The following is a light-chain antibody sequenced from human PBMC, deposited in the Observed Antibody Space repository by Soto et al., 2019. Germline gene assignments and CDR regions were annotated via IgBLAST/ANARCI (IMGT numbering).Light chain of an antibody. J-gene: IGKJ5*01. CDR1: QSVRSD. CDR3: QQRSNWPTIT. V-gene: IGKV3-11*01. Sequence: IVLTQSPATRSLSAGERATLSCRASQSVRSDLAWYQQKPGQAPRLLISDASRRATGIPARFSGIVSGTEFTLTIRSLLSEDFAVYYGQQRSNWPTITFCQGTRLEIK. CDR2: DAS.